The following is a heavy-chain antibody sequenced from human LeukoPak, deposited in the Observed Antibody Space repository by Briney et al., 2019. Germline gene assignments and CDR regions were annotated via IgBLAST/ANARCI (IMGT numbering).Heavy chain of an antibody. D-gene: IGHD3-10*01. Sequence: GGSLRLSCAATGFTFSNYAIHWVRQAPGKGLEWVAFISDDGSRQHYADSVKGRFTISRDNCKNTLNLQMNSLRAEDTAVYYCVKDRTGTYTLDYWGQGTLVTVSS. CDR2: ISDDGSRQ. CDR1: GFTFSNYA. J-gene: IGHJ4*02. CDR3: VKDRTGTYTLDY. V-gene: IGHV3-30-3*01.